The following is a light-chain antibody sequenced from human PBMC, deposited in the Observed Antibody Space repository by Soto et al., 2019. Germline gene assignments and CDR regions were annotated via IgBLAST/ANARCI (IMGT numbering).Light chain of an antibody. CDR1: QDISNY. V-gene: IGKV1-39*01. CDR2: AAS. J-gene: IGKJ1*01. CDR3: QQSYSTPRT. Sequence: DILMTQSPSSLSASVGDRFTMTCQASQDISNYLNWYQQKPGKAPKLLIYAASSLQSGVPSRFSGSGSGTDFTLTISSLQPEDFATYYCQQSYSTPRTFGQGTKVDIK.